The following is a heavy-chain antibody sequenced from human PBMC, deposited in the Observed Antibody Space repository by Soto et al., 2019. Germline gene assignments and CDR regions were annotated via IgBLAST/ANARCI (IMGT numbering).Heavy chain of an antibody. CDR1: EFSFSSYS. J-gene: IGHJ5*02. CDR3: ARERVVPAAYANWFDP. V-gene: IGHV3-21*01. D-gene: IGHD2-2*01. CDR2: ISSSSSYI. Sequence: EVQLVESGGGLVKPGGSLRLSCAASEFSFSSYSMNWVRQAPANGLEWVSSISSSSSYIYYADSVKGRFTISRDNAKNSLYLQMNRLRDENTAVYYCARERVVPAAYANWFDPWGQGTLVTVSS.